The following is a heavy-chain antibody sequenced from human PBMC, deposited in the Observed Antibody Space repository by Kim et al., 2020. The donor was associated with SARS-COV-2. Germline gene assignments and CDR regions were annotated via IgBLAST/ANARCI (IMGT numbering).Heavy chain of an antibody. Sequence: IDYADSVKGRFTISRDNAKNSLFLQMTSLRTNDTAFYYCAKNSGYDYAFDSWGQGTLVTVSS. CDR2: I. J-gene: IGHJ4*02. V-gene: IGHV3-9*01. CDR3: AKNSGYDYAFDS. D-gene: IGHD5-12*01.